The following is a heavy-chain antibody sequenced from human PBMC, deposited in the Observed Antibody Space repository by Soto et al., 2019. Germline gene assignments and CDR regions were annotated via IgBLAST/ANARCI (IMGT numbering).Heavy chain of an antibody. V-gene: IGHV1-46*01. D-gene: IGHD3-9*01. Sequence: GSVKVSCRAYGYTFTSYYMHWVRQAPGQGLEWMGIINPSGGSTSYAQKFQGRVTMTRDTSTSTVYMELSSLRSEDTAVYYCARGIRYFDWVPHPDYWRQVTLVASPQ. J-gene: IGHJ4*02. CDR2: INPSGGST. CDR3: ARGIRYFDWVPHPDY. CDR1: GYTFTSYY.